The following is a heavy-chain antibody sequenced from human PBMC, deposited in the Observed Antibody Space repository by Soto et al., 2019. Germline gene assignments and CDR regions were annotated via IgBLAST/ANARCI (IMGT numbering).Heavy chain of an antibody. CDR2: IIPIINVV. D-gene: IGHD5-12*01. J-gene: IGHJ4*02. CDR3: ARGPYVDIVSTIDY. CDR1: GGTFSSYT. V-gene: IGHV1-69*02. Sequence: GASVKVSCKASGGTFSSYTFSCVRQAPGQGLEWMGRIIPIINVVNYAQKFQGRVTITADKSTSAVYMELSSLRSEDTAVYYCARGPYVDIVSTIDYWGQGTLVTVSS.